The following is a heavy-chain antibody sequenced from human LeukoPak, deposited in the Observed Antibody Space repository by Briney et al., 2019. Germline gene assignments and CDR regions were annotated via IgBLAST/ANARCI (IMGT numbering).Heavy chain of an antibody. CDR2: VNPNSGNT. J-gene: IGHJ4*02. V-gene: IGHV1-8*01. CDR1: GYTFTTYD. Sequence: ASVKVSCKASGYTFTTYDINWVRQATGQGLEWMGYVNPNSGNTEYAQKFQGRVTMTWDTSISTVYMELSRLRAEDAAIYYCARELRRDEHRGQGTLVTVSS. D-gene: IGHD5-24*01. CDR3: ARELRRDEH.